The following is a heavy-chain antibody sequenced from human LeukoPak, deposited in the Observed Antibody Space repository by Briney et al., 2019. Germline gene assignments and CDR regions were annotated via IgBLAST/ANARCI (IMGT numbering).Heavy chain of an antibody. Sequence: PSETLSLTCTVSGGSISSYYWSWIRQPPGKGLEWVGYIYYSGSTNYNPSLKSRVTISVDTSKNQFSLKLCSVTAADTAVYYCARAALGYCSSTSSSREPFLFDYWGQGTLVTVSS. CDR2: IYYSGST. D-gene: IGHD2-2*01. CDR3: ARAALGYCSSTSSSREPFLFDY. J-gene: IGHJ4*02. CDR1: GGSISSYY. V-gene: IGHV4-59*01.